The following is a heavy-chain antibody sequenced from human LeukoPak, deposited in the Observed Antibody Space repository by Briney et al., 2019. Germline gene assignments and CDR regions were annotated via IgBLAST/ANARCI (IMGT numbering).Heavy chain of an antibody. CDR1: GFTFSNYA. CDR2: ISGGGEKT. J-gene: IGHJ4*02. Sequence: GGSLRLSCAASGFTFSNYAMSWARQAPGRGLEWVAAISGGGEKTYYVDSVKGRFTISRDNSKNTLYLQMNSLRAEDTAVCYCAKRPQVTTYPFDDWGQGTLVTVSS. D-gene: IGHD4-17*01. CDR3: AKRPQVTTYPFDD. V-gene: IGHV3-23*01.